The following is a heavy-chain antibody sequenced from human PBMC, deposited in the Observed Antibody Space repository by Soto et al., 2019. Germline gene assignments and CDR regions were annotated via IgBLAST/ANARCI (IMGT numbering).Heavy chain of an antibody. D-gene: IGHD3-3*01. V-gene: IGHV4-61*01. CDR1: GGSFKGGSYS. Sequence: LSLTCTVSGGSFKGGSYSWSWIRQPPVEGLEWIGYVYHTGRTSYNPSLKSRVSISMDTSKNQFYLNLDSVTAADTAVYFCARDFAYFDAWGQGTLVTVSS. CDR2: VYHTGRT. J-gene: IGHJ4*02. CDR3: ARDFAYFDA.